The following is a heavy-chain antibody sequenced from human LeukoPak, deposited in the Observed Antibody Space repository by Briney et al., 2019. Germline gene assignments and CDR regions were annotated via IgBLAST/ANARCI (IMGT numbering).Heavy chain of an antibody. D-gene: IGHD1/OR15-1a*01. V-gene: IGHV3-21*01. J-gene: IGHJ4*02. CDR2: ISSSGSYT. CDR3: ARESEEQFDY. CDR1: GFTFSSYA. Sequence: GGSLRLSCAASGFTFSSYAMGWVRQAPGKGLEWVSSISSSGSYTYYADSLKGRFTVSRDNAKNSLYLQLNSLRAEDTAVYYCARESEEQFDYWGQGTLVTVSS.